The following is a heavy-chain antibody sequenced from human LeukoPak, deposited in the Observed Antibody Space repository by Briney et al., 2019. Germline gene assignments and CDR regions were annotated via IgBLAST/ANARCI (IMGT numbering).Heavy chain of an antibody. CDR2: LLYNGNT. CDR1: GGSISSDVYY. J-gene: IGHJ6*02. D-gene: IGHD1-26*01. Sequence: SETLSLTCTVAGGSISSDVYYWDWIRQAPGKGLEWIGSLLYNGNTWYNPSLESRVTISVDTSENQFSLRLTSVNAADTALYFCTRRGSGNGGTYAGMDVWGPGTSVTVSS. CDR3: TRRGSGNGGTYAGMDV. V-gene: IGHV4-39*01.